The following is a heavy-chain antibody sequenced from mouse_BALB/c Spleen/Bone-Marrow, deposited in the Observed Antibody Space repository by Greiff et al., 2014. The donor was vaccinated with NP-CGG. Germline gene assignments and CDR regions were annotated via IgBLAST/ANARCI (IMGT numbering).Heavy chain of an antibody. V-gene: IGHV1-4*02. CDR3: ARLNYGNPFDY. J-gene: IGHJ3*01. CDR1: GYTFTSYT. D-gene: IGHD2-1*01. Sequence: QVQLKESAAELARPGASVKMSCKASGYTFTSYTIHWAKQRPGQGLEWIGYINPSSGYTDYNQRFNDKTTLTTDKSSSTAYMQLSSLTSEDSAVYSCARLNYGNPFDYWGQGTLVTVSA. CDR2: INPSSGYT.